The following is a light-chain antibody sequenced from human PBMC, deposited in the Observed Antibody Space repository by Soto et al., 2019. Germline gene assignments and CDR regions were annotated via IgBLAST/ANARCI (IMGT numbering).Light chain of an antibody. V-gene: IGLV1-40*01. CDR1: SSNIGAGYD. J-gene: IGLJ3*02. Sequence: QLVLTQPPSVSGAPGQRVTISCTGSSSNIGAGYDVHWYQQLPGTAPKLLIYGNSNRPSGVPDRLSGSKSGTSASLAITGLHAEDEADYYFQSYDSSLSGWVFGGGTKLTVL. CDR2: GNS. CDR3: QSYDSSLSGWV.